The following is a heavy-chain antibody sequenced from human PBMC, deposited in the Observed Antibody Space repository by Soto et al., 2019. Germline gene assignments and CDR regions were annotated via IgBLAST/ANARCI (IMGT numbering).Heavy chain of an antibody. V-gene: IGHV1-2*04. J-gene: IGHJ4*02. CDR1: GYTFTGYY. CDR2: INPNSGGT. Sequence: QVQLVQSGAEVKKPGASVKVSCKASGYTFTGYYMHWVRQAPGQGLEWMGGINPNSGGTNYAQRFQGWVTMTRDTSISTAYMELSRLRSDDTAVYYCARANATDKYYFDYWGQGTLVTVSS. CDR3: ARANATDKYYFDY. D-gene: IGHD4-17*01.